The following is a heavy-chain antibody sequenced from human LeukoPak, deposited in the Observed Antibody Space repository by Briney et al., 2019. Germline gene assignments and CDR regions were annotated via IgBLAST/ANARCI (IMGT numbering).Heavy chain of an antibody. J-gene: IGHJ4*02. CDR1: GGSISSGDYY. V-gene: IGHV4-30-4*01. CDR3: ARVQYCGGDRYFFDY. D-gene: IGHD2-21*02. Sequence: PSETLSLTCTVSGGSISSGDYYWSWIRQPPGKGLEWIGYIYYSGSTYYNPSLKSRVTISVDTSKNQFSLKLSSVTAADTAVYYCARVQYCGGDRYFFDYWGQGTLVTVSA. CDR2: IYYSGST.